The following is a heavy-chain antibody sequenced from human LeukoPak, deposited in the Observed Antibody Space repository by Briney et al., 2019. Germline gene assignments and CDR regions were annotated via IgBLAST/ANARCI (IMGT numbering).Heavy chain of an antibody. V-gene: IGHV3-66*02. CDR1: GFIVSNNY. D-gene: IGHD1-26*01. Sequence: PGGSLSLSCAASGFIVSNNYMNWVRQAPGKGLEWVSVIHSGGSTYYADSVKGRFTISRDNSKNTVNLQMNDLRAEDTAVYYCARSWDARLNFDYWGQGTLVTVS. CDR2: IHSGGST. CDR3: ARSWDARLNFDY. J-gene: IGHJ4*02.